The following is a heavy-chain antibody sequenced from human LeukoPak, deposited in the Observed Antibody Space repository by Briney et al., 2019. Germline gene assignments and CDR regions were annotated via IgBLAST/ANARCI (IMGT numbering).Heavy chain of an antibody. V-gene: IGHV1-69*13. Sequence: SVKVSCKASGGTFSSYAISWVRQAPGQGLEWMGGIIPIFGTANYAQKFQGRVTITADESTSTAYMELSSLRSEDTAVYYRARLAVAGTKYYYYYGMDVWGQGTTVTVSS. CDR2: IIPIFGTA. CDR1: GGTFSSYA. J-gene: IGHJ6*02. CDR3: ARLAVAGTKYYYYYGMDV. D-gene: IGHD6-19*01.